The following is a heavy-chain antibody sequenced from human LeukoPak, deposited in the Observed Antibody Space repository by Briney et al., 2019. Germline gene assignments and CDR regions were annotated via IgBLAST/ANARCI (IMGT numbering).Heavy chain of an antibody. CDR1: GFTFDDYA. Sequence: PGGSLRLSCAASGFTFDDYAMHWVRQAPGKGLEWVSGISWNSGSIGYADSVKGRFTISRDNAKNSLYLQMNSLRAEDTALYYCAKDLVPATAAGSMDYWGQGTLVTVSS. D-gene: IGHD2-2*01. V-gene: IGHV3-9*01. J-gene: IGHJ4*02. CDR2: ISWNSGSI. CDR3: AKDLVPATAAGSMDY.